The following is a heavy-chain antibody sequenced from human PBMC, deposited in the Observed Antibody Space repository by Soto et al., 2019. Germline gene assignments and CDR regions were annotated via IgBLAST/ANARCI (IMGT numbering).Heavy chain of an antibody. CDR2: INYFGST. D-gene: IGHD2-2*01. CDR3: ARVPDR. J-gene: IGHJ5*02. Sequence: PSETLSLTCTVAGGSISGYYWSWIRQPPGKRLEWIGYINYFGSTSYNPSLKSRVTISVDTSREQFFLRLDSVTAADTAVYYCARVPDRWGQGTLVTVSS. CDR1: GGSISGYY. V-gene: IGHV4-59*12.